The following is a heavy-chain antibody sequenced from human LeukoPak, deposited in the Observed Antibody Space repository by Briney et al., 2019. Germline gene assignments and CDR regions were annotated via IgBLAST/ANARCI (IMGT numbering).Heavy chain of an antibody. D-gene: IGHD6-25*01. J-gene: IGHJ6*03. V-gene: IGHV4-59*01. CDR2: LYYSGST. CDR3: ARGRRGAMDV. CDR1: GGSNCSYY. Sequence: SVNLSCNSTVSGGSNCSYYWRWIRPPPGKGLESFGYLYYSGSTNYNPSLKSRVTISVDTSKNQFSLKLSSVTAAHTAVYYCARGRRGAMDVWGKGTTVTVSS.